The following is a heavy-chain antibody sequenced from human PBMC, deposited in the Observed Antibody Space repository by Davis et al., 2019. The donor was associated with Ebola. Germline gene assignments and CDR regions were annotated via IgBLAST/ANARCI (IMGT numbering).Heavy chain of an antibody. D-gene: IGHD7-27*01. V-gene: IGHV3-73*01. CDR1: GFSVRNYG. Sequence: GESLKISCAPSGFSVRNYGMHWVRQASGKGLEWVGRIRSKANSYATAYAASVKGRFTISRDDSKNMAYLQMNSLKSEDTAVYYCSSTLGTLDYWGQGTLVTVSS. CDR2: IRSKANSYAT. CDR3: SSTLGTLDY. J-gene: IGHJ4*02.